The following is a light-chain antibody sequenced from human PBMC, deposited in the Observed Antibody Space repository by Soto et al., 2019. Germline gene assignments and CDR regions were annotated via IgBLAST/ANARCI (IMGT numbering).Light chain of an antibody. J-gene: IGKJ5*01. Sequence: DIQMTQPPSTLSASVGDRVTITCRASQSISSWLAWYQQKPGRAPKLLIYKASSLESGVPSRFSGSGSGTEFTLTISSLEPEDFAVYYCQQRSNWPPITFGQGTRLEIK. CDR2: KAS. CDR1: QSISSW. CDR3: QQRSNWPPIT. V-gene: IGKV1-5*03.